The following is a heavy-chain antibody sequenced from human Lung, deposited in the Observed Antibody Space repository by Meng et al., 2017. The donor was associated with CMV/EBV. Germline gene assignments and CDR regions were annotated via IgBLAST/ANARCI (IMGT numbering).Heavy chain of an antibody. D-gene: IGHD3-3*02. CDR2: TYYRSKWYN. CDR3: AREGIEYYYYYYMDV. Sequence: VPRQASGSGTGKPAPPPSPTCASSGDSVSSNSAAWNWIRQSPSRGLEWLGRTYYRSKWYNDYAVSVKSRITINPDTSKNQFSLQLNSVTPEDTAVYYCAREGIEYYYYYYMDVWGKGTTVTVSS. J-gene: IGHJ6*03. V-gene: IGHV6-1*01. CDR1: GDSVSSNSAA.